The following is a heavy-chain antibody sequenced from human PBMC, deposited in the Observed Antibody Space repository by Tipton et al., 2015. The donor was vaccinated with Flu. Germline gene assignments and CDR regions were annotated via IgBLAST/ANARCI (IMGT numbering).Heavy chain of an antibody. J-gene: IGHJ4*02. V-gene: IGHV4-59*01. CDR1: GGSISSYY. Sequence: LRLSCTVSGGSISSYYWSWIRQPPGKGLEWIGYIYYSGSTNYNPSPKSRVTISVDTSKNQFSLKLSSVTAADTAVYYCARVSSCSSTSCYQTLDYWGQGTLVTVSS. CDR2: IYYSGST. D-gene: IGHD2-2*01. CDR3: ARVSSCSSTSCYQTLDY.